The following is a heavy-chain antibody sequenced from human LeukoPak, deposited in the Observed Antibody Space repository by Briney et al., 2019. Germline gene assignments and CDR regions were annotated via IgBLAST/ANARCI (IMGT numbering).Heavy chain of an antibody. Sequence: VASVKVSCKASGYTFTNYGITWVRQVPGQGLEWLGWISAYNGNANYAQNLQDRVTLTSDTSTSTAYMELRSLRSEDTGIYYCARTPKRFGELYQPGDSWGQGTLLTVSS. CDR1: GYTFTNYG. CDR2: ISAYNGNA. D-gene: IGHD3-10*01. J-gene: IGHJ4*02. V-gene: IGHV1-18*01. CDR3: ARTPKRFGELYQPGDS.